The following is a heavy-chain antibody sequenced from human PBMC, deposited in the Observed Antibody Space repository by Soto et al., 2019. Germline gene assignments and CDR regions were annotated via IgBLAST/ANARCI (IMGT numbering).Heavy chain of an antibody. CDR3: ARHGVDYGDYASYYYYGMDV. Sequence: SETLSVTCTGSCGSTSPDPYSCGRIGQYQGKGLEWIGFIYYSGSAYYNPSLKSRVTISIDTSKNQFSLKLTSVTAADTAVFYCARHGVDYGDYASYYYYGMDVWGRGTTVT. J-gene: IGHJ6*02. D-gene: IGHD4-17*01. V-gene: IGHV4-39*01. CDR1: CGSTSPDPYS. CDR2: IYYSGSA.